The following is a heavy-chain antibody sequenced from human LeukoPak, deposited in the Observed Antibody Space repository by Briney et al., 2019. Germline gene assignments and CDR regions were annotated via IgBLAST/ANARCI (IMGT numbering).Heavy chain of an antibody. CDR3: AGSIAARLGHFDY. D-gene: IGHD6-6*01. CDR1: GGSISSSSYY. Sequence: PSETLSLTCTVSGGSISSSSYYWGWIRQPPGKGLEWIGSIYYSGSTYYNPSLKSRVTISVDTSKNQFSLKLSSVNAADTAVYYCAGSIAARLGHFDYWGQGTLVTVSS. V-gene: IGHV4-39*01. J-gene: IGHJ4*02. CDR2: IYYSGST.